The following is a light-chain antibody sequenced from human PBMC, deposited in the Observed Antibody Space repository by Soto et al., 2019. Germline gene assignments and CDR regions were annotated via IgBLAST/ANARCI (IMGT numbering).Light chain of an antibody. CDR1: QSIDRW. V-gene: IGKV1-5*03. Sequence: DIQMTQSPSTLSASVGDRVTITCRASQSIDRWLAWYQQKPGKAPKLLIYRASSLESGVPSRFSGSGSGTDFTLTISSLQPDDFTTYYCQQYKTSTYTFAQGTKLEIK. CDR3: QQYKTSTYT. J-gene: IGKJ2*01. CDR2: RAS.